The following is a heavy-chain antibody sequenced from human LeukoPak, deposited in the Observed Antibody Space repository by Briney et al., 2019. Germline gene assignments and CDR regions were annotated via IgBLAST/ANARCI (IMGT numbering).Heavy chain of an antibody. J-gene: IGHJ3*02. V-gene: IGHV4-61*01. D-gene: IGHD3-22*01. CDR2: IYYSGST. CDR3: ARHYYDSSGYSRFDAFDI. Sequence: SETLSLTCTVSGGSFSSGSYYWSWIRQPPGTGLEWIGYIYYSGSTNYNPSLKSRVTISVDTSKNQFSLKLSSVTAADTAVYYCARHYYDSSGYSRFDAFDIWGQGTMVTVSS. CDR1: GGSFSSGSYY.